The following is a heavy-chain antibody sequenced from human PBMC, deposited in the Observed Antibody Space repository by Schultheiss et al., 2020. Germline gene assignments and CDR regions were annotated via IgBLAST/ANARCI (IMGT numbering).Heavy chain of an antibody. D-gene: IGHD3-22*01. CDR3: ARLPDYYDSSGYYDY. J-gene: IGHJ4*02. Sequence: QTLSLTCTFSGFSLSTSGMCVSWIRQPPGKALEWLALIDWDDDKYYSTSLKTRLTISKDTSKNQVVLTMTNMDPVDTATYYCARLPDYYDSSGYYDYWGQGTLVTVSS. CDR1: GFSLSTSGMC. CDR2: IDWDDDK. V-gene: IGHV2-70*01.